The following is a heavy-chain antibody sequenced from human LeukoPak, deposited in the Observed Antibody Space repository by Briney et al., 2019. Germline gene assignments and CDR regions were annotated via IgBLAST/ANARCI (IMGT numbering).Heavy chain of an antibody. CDR3: ARSVVGYTIFGVATHFDY. J-gene: IGHJ4*02. D-gene: IGHD3-3*01. CDR2: IYHSGST. CDR1: GYSISSAYY. V-gene: IGHV4-38-2*02. Sequence: SETLSLTCTVSGYSISSAYYWGWIRQPPGKGLEWIGSIYHSGSTYYNSSLKSRVTISVDRSKNQFSLKLSSVTAADTAVYYCARSVVGYTIFGVATHFDYWGQGTLVTVSS.